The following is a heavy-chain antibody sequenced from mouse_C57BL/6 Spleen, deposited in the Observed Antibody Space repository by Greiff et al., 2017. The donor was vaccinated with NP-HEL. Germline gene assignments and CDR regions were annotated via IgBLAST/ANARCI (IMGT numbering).Heavy chain of an antibody. J-gene: IGHJ4*01. CDR3: ARDGHYSNYDYAMDY. CDR1: GFTFSDYY. D-gene: IGHD2-5*01. CDR2: INYDGSST. Sequence: EVKLVESEGGLVQPGSSMKLSCTASGFTFSDYYMAWVRQVPEKGLEWVANINYDGSSTYYLDSLKSRFIISRDNAKNILYLQMSSLTSEDTATYYCARDGHYSNYDYAMDYWGQGTSVTVSS. V-gene: IGHV5-16*01.